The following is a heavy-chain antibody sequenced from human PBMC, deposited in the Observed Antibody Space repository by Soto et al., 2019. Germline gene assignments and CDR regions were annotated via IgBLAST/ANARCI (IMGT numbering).Heavy chain of an antibody. Sequence: PSETLSLTCTVYGGSISSGGYFWSWIRQHPGKGLEWIGFIYYSGSTYYNPSLKSRVTISVDTSKNQFSLKLSSVTAADTAVYYCAREGAAPYYYYGMDVWGQGTTVTVSS. CDR2: IYYSGST. D-gene: IGHD6-6*01. CDR3: AREGAAPYYYYGMDV. V-gene: IGHV4-31*03. CDR1: GGSISSGGYF. J-gene: IGHJ6*02.